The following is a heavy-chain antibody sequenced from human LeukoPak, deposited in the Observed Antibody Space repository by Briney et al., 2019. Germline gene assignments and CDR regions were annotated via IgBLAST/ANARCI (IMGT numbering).Heavy chain of an antibody. CDR1: GGSSSDTTYY. CDR3: ASPSKLVISRGGFDI. V-gene: IGHV4-39*02. J-gene: IGHJ3*02. CDR2: IYFSETT. D-gene: IGHD3-22*01. Sequence: SETLSLTCTVSGGSSSDTTYYWAWIRQPPGKGLEWIGSIYFSETTYSPSLKSRITISADTSKKHFSLKLSSVTAADTAVYYCASPSKLVISRGGFDIWGQGTMVTVSA.